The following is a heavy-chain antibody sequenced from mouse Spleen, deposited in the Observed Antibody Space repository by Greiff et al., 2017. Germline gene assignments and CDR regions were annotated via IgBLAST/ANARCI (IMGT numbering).Heavy chain of an antibody. CDR3: ARVCDDEGDY. CDR1: GYTFTDYY. Sequence: QVQLQQSGAELVRPGASVKLSCKASGYTFTDYYINWVKQRPGQGLEWIARIYPGSGNTYYNEKFKGKATLTAEKSSSTAYMQLSSLTSEDSAVYYCARVCDDEGDYWGQGTTLTVSS. CDR2: IYPGSGNT. D-gene: IGHD2-10*02. J-gene: IGHJ2*01. V-gene: IGHV1-76*01.